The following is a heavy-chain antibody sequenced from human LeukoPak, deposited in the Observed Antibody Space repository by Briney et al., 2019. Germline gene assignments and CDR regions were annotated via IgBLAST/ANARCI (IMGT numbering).Heavy chain of an antibody. CDR2: INTKSGDT. J-gene: IGHJ4*02. D-gene: IGHD5-18*01. CDR3: ARDGDSPMVDFDY. CDR1: GYTFSDEY. Sequence: ASVKVSCKASGYTFSDEYMYWVRQAPGQGLEWMGWINTKSGDTRYAQKFQGRVTMTRDTSIGTIFMELSGLRSDDTGVYYCARDGDSPMVDFDYWGQGTRVTVSS. V-gene: IGHV1-2*02.